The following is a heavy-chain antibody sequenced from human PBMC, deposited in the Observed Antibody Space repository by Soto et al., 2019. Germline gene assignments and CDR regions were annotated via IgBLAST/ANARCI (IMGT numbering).Heavy chain of an antibody. J-gene: IGHJ5*02. CDR1: GFTFSSYA. CDR2: ISGSGGST. Sequence: PGGSLRLSCAASGFTFSSYAMSWVRQAPGKGLEWVSAISGSGGSTYYADSVKGRFTISRDNSKNTLYLRMNSLRAEDTAVYYCAKDRGWAAAAQGWFDTWGQGTLVTVSS. D-gene: IGHD6-13*01. V-gene: IGHV3-23*01. CDR3: AKDRGWAAAAQGWFDT.